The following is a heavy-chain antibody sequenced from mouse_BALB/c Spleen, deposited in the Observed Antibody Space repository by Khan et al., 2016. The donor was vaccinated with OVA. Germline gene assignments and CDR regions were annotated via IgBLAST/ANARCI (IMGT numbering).Heavy chain of an antibody. CDR1: GFSLTDYG. Sequence: QVQLKQSGPGLVAPSQSLSITCTVSGFSLTDYGVSWIRQPPGKGLEWLGLIWGGGSTYYNSVLKSRLSISKDNSKSQVFLKMNSLQTDDTAMYXCAKLVWSHYYAMDYWGQGTSVTVSS. J-gene: IGHJ4*01. CDR3: AKLVWSHYYAMDY. V-gene: IGHV2-6-5*01. CDR2: IWGGGST. D-gene: IGHD2-10*02.